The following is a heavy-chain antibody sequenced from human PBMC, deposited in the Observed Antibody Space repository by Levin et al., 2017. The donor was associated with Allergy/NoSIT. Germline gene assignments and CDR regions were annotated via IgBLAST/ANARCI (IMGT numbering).Heavy chain of an antibody. D-gene: IGHD2-15*01. Sequence: GGSLRLSCAASGFTFSSYSMNWVRQAPGEGLEWVSYIHSSSHTIYYADSVKGRFTISRDNARNSLYLQMNSLRDEDTAVYYCARRMDYWGQGALVTVSS. CDR2: IHSSSHTI. J-gene: IGHJ4*02. V-gene: IGHV3-48*02. CDR3: ARRMDY. CDR1: GFTFSSYS.